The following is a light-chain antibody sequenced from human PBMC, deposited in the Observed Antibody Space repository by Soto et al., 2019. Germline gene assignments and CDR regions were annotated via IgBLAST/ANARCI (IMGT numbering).Light chain of an antibody. V-gene: IGLV2-14*01. CDR3: SSYTSSSLLV. CDR2: DVS. Sequence: QSVLTQPASVSGSPGQSITISCTGTSSDVGGYNSVSWYQQHPGKAPKLMFYDVSHRPSGVSDRFSGSKSGNTAALTISGLQAEDEADYYCSSYTSSSLLVFGGGTKLTVL. J-gene: IGLJ2*01. CDR1: SSDVGGYNS.